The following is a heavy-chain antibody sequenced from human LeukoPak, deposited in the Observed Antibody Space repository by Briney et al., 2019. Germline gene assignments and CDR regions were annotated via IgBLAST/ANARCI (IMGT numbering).Heavy chain of an antibody. D-gene: IGHD5-24*01. V-gene: IGHV3-21*01. CDR2: ISGTSSYI. J-gene: IGHJ4*02. CDR3: AREDNQPLIYNSFDY. CDR1: GFTFSTYT. Sequence: GGSLRLSCTSSGFTFSTYTMNWVRQAPGKGLEWVSSISGTSSYIYYADSLKGRFTVSRDNAKNSLFLQIDSLRAEDTGLYYCAREDNQPLIYNSFDYWGQGTLVTVSS.